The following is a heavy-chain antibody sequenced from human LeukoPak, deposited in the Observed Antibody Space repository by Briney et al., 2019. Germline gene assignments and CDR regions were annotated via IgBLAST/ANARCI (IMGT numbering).Heavy chain of an antibody. CDR2: ISAYNGNT. J-gene: IGHJ5*02. D-gene: IGHD3-10*01. Sequence: ASVKVSCKASGYTFTSYGISWVRQAPGQGLEWMGWISAYNGNTNYAQKLQGRVTMTTDTSTSTAYMELRSLRSDDTAVYYCARDHPNSLWFGELFGWFDPWGQGTLVTVSS. V-gene: IGHV1-18*01. CDR1: GYTFTSYG. CDR3: ARDHPNSLWFGELFGWFDP.